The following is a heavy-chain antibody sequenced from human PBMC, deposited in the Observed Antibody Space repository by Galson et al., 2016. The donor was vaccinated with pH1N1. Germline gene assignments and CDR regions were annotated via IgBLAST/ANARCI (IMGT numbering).Heavy chain of an antibody. CDR3: AKDYQYYYGGSGSYYQRNYYTYGMDA. Sequence: SLRLSCAASEFSFYNYGMHWVRQAPGKGLEWVAVISFDGDKKYHAESVKGRFTISRDNSKNRLYLQMNSLRTEDTAVYYCAKDYQYYYGGSGSYYQRNYYTYGMDAWGQGTTVTVSS. V-gene: IGHV3-30*18. J-gene: IGHJ6*02. CDR2: ISFDGDKK. D-gene: IGHD3-10*01. CDR1: EFSFYNYG.